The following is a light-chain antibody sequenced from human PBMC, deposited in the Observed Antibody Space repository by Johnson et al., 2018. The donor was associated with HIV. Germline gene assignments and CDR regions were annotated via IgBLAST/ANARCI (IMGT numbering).Light chain of an antibody. CDR3: GTWDSSLSAAGNV. J-gene: IGLJ1*01. CDR1: SSNIGNNY. Sequence: QSVLTQPPSVSAAPGQKVTISCSGSSSNIGNNYVSWYQQFPGTAPKLLIYDNNKRPSGIPDRFSGSKSGTSATLGITGLQTGDEADYYCGTWDSSLSAAGNVFGTGTKVTVL. V-gene: IGLV1-51*01. CDR2: DNN.